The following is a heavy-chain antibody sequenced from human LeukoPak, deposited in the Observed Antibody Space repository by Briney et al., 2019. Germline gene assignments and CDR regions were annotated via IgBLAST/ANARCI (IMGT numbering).Heavy chain of an antibody. Sequence: PSETLSLTCAVYGGSFSGYYWSWIRQPPGKGLEWIGEINHSGITHYNPSLKSRVTISVDTSKSQFSLNLSSVTAADTAVYYCARGRKYGSGIPYIYPYDMDVWGQGTTVTVSS. CDR3: ARGRKYGSGIPYIYPYDMDV. CDR2: INHSGIT. CDR1: GGSFSGYY. V-gene: IGHV4-34*01. D-gene: IGHD3-10*01. J-gene: IGHJ6*02.